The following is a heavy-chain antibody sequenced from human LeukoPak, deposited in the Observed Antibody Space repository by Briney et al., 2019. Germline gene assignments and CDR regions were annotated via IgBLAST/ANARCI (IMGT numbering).Heavy chain of an antibody. Sequence: GASVKVSCKASGGTFSSYAISWVRQAPGQGLEWMGGIIPIFGTANYAQKFQGRVTITADESTSTAYMELRSLRSEDTAVYYCAANIRIAAAGCWGQGTLVTVSS. D-gene: IGHD6-13*01. J-gene: IGHJ4*02. CDR1: GGTFSSYA. V-gene: IGHV1-69*13. CDR3: AANIRIAAAGC. CDR2: IIPIFGTA.